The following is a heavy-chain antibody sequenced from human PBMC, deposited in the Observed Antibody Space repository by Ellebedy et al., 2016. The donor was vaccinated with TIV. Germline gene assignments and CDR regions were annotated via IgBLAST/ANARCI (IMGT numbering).Heavy chain of an antibody. D-gene: IGHD4-17*01. J-gene: IGHJ4*02. V-gene: IGHV1-2*04. Sequence: ASVKVSCKASGYTFTDYYIHWVRQAPGQGLEWMGWINPNSGGTNNAHKFQGWVTMTRDTSISTAYMELSRLRSDDTAVYYCARDGAGTTVFDYWGQGTLVTVSS. CDR2: INPNSGGT. CDR3: ARDGAGTTVFDY. CDR1: GYTFTDYY.